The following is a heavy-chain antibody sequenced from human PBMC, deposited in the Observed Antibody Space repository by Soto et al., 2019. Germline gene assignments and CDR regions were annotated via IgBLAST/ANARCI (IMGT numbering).Heavy chain of an antibody. Sequence: QVQLVQSGAEVKKPGSSVKVSCKASGGTFSSYTISWVRQAPGQGLEWMGRIIPILGIANYAQKFQGRVTITADKSTSTAYMEVSSLRSEDTAVYYWARGGGVSGYRGYYYMDVWGKGTTVTVSS. CDR1: GGTFSSYT. D-gene: IGHD3-22*01. CDR3: ARGGGVSGYRGYYYMDV. CDR2: IIPILGIA. J-gene: IGHJ6*03. V-gene: IGHV1-69*02.